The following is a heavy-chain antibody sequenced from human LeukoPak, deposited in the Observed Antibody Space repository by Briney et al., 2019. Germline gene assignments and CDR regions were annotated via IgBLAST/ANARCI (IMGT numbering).Heavy chain of an antibody. Sequence: GGSLRLSCAASGFTVSSNYMSWVRQAPGKGLEWVSVIYSGGSTYYSDSVKGRFTISRDNSKNTLYLQMNSLRAEDTAVCYCARIVGAGNYFDYWGQGTLVTVSS. CDR2: IYSGGST. J-gene: IGHJ4*02. V-gene: IGHV3-53*01. CDR3: ARIVGAGNYFDY. CDR1: GFTVSSNY. D-gene: IGHD1-26*01.